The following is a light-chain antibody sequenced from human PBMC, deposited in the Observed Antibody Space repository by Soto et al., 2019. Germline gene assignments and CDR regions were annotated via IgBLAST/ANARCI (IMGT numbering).Light chain of an antibody. CDR3: QSYDDSSVV. Sequence: NFMLTQPPSVSESPGKTVTISCTRSSGSIASKYVKWYQQRPGSSPTTVIVEDNQRPSGVPDRFSGSIDSASNSASLAISGLKNEDEADYYCQSYDDSSVVFGGGTKLTVL. V-gene: IGLV6-57*01. CDR2: EDN. CDR1: SGSIASKY. J-gene: IGLJ2*01.